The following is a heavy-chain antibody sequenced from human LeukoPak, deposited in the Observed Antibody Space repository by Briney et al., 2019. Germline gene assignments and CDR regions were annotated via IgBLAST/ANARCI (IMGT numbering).Heavy chain of an antibody. CDR2: ISGSGGSR. Sequence: PGGSLRLSCAASGFTFSSYGMHWVRQAPGKGLEWVSGISGSGGSRDYVDSVKGRFTISRDNSKDTLNLQMNSLRAEDTAVYYCAKASGSSIAARDGAGWFDPWGQGTLVTVSS. CDR1: GFTFSSYG. D-gene: IGHD6-6*01. CDR3: AKASGSSIAARDGAGWFDP. J-gene: IGHJ5*02. V-gene: IGHV3-23*01.